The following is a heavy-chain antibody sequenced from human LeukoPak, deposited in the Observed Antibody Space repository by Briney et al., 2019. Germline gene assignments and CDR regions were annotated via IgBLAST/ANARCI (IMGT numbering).Heavy chain of an antibody. Sequence: GRSLRLSCAASGFTFSSYGMHWVRQAPGKGLEWVAVIWYDGSNKYYADSVKGRFTISRDNSKNTLYLQMNSLRAEDTAVYYCTRDGLHTAHFDYWGQGTLVTVSS. D-gene: IGHD5-18*01. J-gene: IGHJ4*02. CDR3: TRDGLHTAHFDY. V-gene: IGHV3-33*01. CDR2: IWYDGSNK. CDR1: GFTFSSYG.